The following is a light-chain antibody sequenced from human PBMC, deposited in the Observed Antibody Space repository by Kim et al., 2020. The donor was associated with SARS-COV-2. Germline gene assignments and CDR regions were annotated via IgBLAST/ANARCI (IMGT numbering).Light chain of an antibody. CDR2: DVT. J-gene: IGLJ2*01. CDR3: SSYSGSKNFGV. V-gene: IGLV2-8*01. CDR1: SNDIGAYNY. Sequence: QSVTPSCTGTSNDIGAYNYVSCYQQHPGKAPRLIIHDVTQRPSGVPGRFSGSKSGNTASLTVSGLQAEDEATYYCSSYSGSKNFGVLGGGTQLTVL.